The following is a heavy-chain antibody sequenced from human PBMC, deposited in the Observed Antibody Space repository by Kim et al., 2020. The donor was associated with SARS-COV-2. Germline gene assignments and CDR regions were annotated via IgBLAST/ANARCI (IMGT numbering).Heavy chain of an antibody. V-gene: IGHV3-33*01. CDR2: IWYDGSNK. Sequence: GGSLRLSCAASGFTFSSYGMHWVRQAPGKGLEWVAVIWYDGSNKYYADSVKGRFTISRDNSKNTLYLQMNSLRAEDTAVYYCARDFCRDGYNCAFDIWGQGTMVTVSS. D-gene: IGHD5-12*01. CDR3: ARDFCRDGYNCAFDI. J-gene: IGHJ3*02. CDR1: GFTFSSYG.